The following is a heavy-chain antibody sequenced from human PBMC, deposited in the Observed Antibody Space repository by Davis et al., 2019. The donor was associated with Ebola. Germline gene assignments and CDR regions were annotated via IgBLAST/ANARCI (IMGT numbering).Heavy chain of an antibody. CDR1: GYTFTSYD. Sequence: AASVKVSCKASGYTFTSYDINWVRQATGQGLEWMGWMNPNSGNTGYAQKFQGRVTMTRNTSISTAYMELSSLKASDTAMYYCAKQWLGWAGGMDVWGQGTTVTVSS. J-gene: IGHJ6*02. CDR3: AKQWLGWAGGMDV. CDR2: MNPNSGNT. V-gene: IGHV1-8*01. D-gene: IGHD6-19*01.